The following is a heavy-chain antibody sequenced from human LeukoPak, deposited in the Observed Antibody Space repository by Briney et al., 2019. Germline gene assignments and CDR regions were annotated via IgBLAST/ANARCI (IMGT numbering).Heavy chain of an antibody. Sequence: GRSLRLSCAASGFTFSSYAMHWVRQAPGKGLEWVAVISYDGSNKYYADSVKGRFTISRDNSKNTLYLQTNSLRAEDTAVYYCARGGGQWLVRDYYFDYWGQGTLVTVSS. CDR1: GFTFSSYA. V-gene: IGHV3-30*04. CDR3: ARGGGQWLVRDYYFDY. D-gene: IGHD6-19*01. J-gene: IGHJ4*02. CDR2: ISYDGSNK.